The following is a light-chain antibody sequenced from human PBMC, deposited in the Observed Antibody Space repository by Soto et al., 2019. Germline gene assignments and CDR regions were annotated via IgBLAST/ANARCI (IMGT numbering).Light chain of an antibody. V-gene: IGKV3-11*01. CDR2: DAS. Sequence: EIVLTQSPATLSLSPGERATLSCRASQSVSSYLAWYHQKPGQAPRLLIYDASNRATGIPAMFSGSGSGTVFTLTISSLEPEDFAVYYCQQLSNWPPITFGQGTLLE. CDR1: QSVSSY. J-gene: IGKJ5*01. CDR3: QQLSNWPPIT.